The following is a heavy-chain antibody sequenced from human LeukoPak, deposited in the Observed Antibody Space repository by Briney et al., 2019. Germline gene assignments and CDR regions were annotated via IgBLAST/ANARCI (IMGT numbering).Heavy chain of an antibody. D-gene: IGHD3-3*01. CDR3: ARGRITIFGVVSYYFDY. CDR2: IYYSGST. Sequence: PSETLSLTCTVSGGSIGSYYWSWIRQPPGKGPEWIGYIYYSGSTNYNPSLKSRVTISVDTSKNQFSLKLSSVTAADTAVYYCARGRITIFGVVSYYFDYWGQGTLVTVSS. J-gene: IGHJ4*02. CDR1: GGSIGSYY. V-gene: IGHV4-59*01.